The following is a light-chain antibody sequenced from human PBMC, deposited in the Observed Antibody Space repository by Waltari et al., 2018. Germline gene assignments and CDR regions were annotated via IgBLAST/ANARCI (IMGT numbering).Light chain of an antibody. J-gene: IGLJ3*02. CDR1: TGPVTTGHN. Sequence: QAVVTQEPSLTVSPGGTVTLTCGSSTGPVTTGHNSYWFQHTPGPAPRTLLFDTDKKPPLTPARFSASLLGGKAALTLSGAQPEDEAEYFCMLSYSGVCMFGGGTQVTVL. CDR2: DTD. CDR3: MLSYSGVCM. V-gene: IGLV7-46*01.